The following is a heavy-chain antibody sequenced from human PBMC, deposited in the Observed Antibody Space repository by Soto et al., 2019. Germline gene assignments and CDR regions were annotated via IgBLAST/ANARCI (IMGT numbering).Heavy chain of an antibody. CDR2: ISYDGSNK. CDR3: AKDAYRGYQDWFDP. J-gene: IGHJ5*02. D-gene: IGHD3-16*01. V-gene: IGHV3-30*18. Sequence: GGSLRLSCAASGFTFSSYGMHWVRQAPGKGLEWVAVISYDGSNKYYADSVKGRFTISRDNSKNTLYLQMNSLRAEDTAVYYCAKDAYRGYQDWFDPWGQGTLVTVSS. CDR1: GFTFSSYG.